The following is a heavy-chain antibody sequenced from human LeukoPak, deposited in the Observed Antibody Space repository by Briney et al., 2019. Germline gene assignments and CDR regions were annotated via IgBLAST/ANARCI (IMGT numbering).Heavy chain of an antibody. D-gene: IGHD2-15*01. J-gene: IGHJ4*02. Sequence: GGSLRLSGAASGFSVGTKYMAWVRQAPGKGLEWVSVIYSGDNAYYADSVKGRFSIFRDTPKNTVYLQMNSLRGEDTAVYYCARDDGLGYCSGGTCQGGFDYWGQGTLVTVSS. CDR2: IYSGDNA. CDR1: GFSVGTKY. V-gene: IGHV3-53*01. CDR3: ARDDGLGYCSGGTCQGGFDY.